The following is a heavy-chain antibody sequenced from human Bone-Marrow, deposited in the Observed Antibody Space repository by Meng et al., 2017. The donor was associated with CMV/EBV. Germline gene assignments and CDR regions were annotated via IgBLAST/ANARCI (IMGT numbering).Heavy chain of an antibody. V-gene: IGHV4-34*01. CDR1: GGSFSGYY. Sequence: SETLSLTCAVYGGSFSGYYWSWIRQPPGKGLEWIGEINHSGSTNYNPSLKSRVTISVDTSKNQFSLKLTSVTAADTAVYYCARGQHSGDIVVFPAAGGPRVFDYWGQGTLVTASS. D-gene: IGHD2-2*01. J-gene: IGHJ4*02. CDR3: ARGQHSGDIVVFPAAGGPRVFDY. CDR2: INHSGST.